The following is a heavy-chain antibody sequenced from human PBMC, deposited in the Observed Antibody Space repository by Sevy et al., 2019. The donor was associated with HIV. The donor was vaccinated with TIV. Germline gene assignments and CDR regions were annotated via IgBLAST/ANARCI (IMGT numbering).Heavy chain of an antibody. J-gene: IGHJ6*02. V-gene: IGHV3-48*01. D-gene: IGHD2-2*01. CDR1: GFTFSSYN. Sequence: GGSLRLSCAASGFTFSSYNMNWVRQAPGKGLEWVSYISSSTSTIYYEDSVKGRFTISRDNAKNSLYLQMNSLRAEDTALYYCARENPLVVVPAAQLYYYYGMDVWGQGTTVTVSS. CDR2: ISSSTSTI. CDR3: ARENPLVVVPAAQLYYYYGMDV.